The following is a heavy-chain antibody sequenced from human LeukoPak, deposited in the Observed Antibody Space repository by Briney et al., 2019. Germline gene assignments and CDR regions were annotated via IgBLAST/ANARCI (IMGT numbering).Heavy chain of an antibody. D-gene: IGHD3-9*01. CDR2: INHSGST. CDR3: ARSAFVRLPGRSRDGSYYDILTGYYTYYFDY. Sequence: PSETLSLTCAVYGGSFSGYYWSWIRQPPGKGLEWIGEINHSGSTNYNPSLKSRVTISVDTSKNQFSLKLSSVTAADTAVYYCARSAFVRLPGRSRDGSYYDILTGYYTYYFDYWGQGTLVTVSS. CDR1: GGSFSGYY. J-gene: IGHJ4*02. V-gene: IGHV4-34*01.